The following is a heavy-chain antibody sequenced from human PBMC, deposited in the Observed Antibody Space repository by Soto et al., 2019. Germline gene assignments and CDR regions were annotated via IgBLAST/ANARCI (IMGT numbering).Heavy chain of an antibody. Sequence: QVQLQESGPGLVQPSETLSLTCTVSGGSITSYYWSWVRQPLGKGLEYIGFISDRGTTNSHPSLKSRVTISVDTSKNQFSLKLNSVTAADTAVYYCARHSARGWYFDLWGRGTLVTVSS. V-gene: IGHV4-59*08. CDR1: GGSITSYY. CDR2: ISDRGTT. D-gene: IGHD3-10*01. CDR3: ARHSARGWYFDL. J-gene: IGHJ2*01.